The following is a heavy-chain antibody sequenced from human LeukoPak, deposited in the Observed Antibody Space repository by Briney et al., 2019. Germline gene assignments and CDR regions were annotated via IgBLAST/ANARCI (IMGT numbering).Heavy chain of an antibody. V-gene: IGHV4-59*03. Sequence: SETLSLTCTVSGGSISSYYWSWIRQPPGKGLEGIGYIYYSGSTHYNPSLKRRVTISVGTYKNQLSLQQSSVTVPRTPVCYCAKGRSIAARTAFDYWGQGTLVTVSS. CDR3: AKGRSIAARTAFDY. CDR2: IYYSGST. CDR1: GGSISSYY. D-gene: IGHD6-6*01. J-gene: IGHJ4*02.